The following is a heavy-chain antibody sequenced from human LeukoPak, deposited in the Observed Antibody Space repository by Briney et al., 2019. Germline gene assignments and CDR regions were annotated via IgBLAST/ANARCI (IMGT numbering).Heavy chain of an antibody. J-gene: IGHJ4*02. CDR1: GFTFSSFA. D-gene: IGHD6-6*01. V-gene: IGHV3-23*01. CDR3: AKRVPYGSSSVYFDN. CDR2: ISDNDGTST. Sequence: GGSLRLSCAASGFTFSSFALSWVRRAPGKGLEWVSAISDNDGTSTYYTDSANGRFTISRDNSKNTLYLQMNALRAEDTAVYYCAKRVPYGSSSVYFDNWGQGTPVTVSS.